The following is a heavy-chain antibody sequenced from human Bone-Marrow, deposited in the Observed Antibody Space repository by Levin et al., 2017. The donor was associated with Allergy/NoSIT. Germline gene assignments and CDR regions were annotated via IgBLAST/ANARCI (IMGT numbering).Heavy chain of an antibody. V-gene: IGHV3-73*01. Sequence: GGSLRLSCAASGFTFSGSAMHRVRQASGKGLEWVGRIRSKANSYATAYAASVKGRFTISRDDSKNTAYLQMNSLKTEDTAVYYCTSGDYGDYDYYYYMDGWGKGTTVTVSS. D-gene: IGHD4-17*01. CDR2: IRSKANSYAT. CDR1: GFTFSGSA. J-gene: IGHJ6*03. CDR3: TSGDYGDYDYYYYMDG.